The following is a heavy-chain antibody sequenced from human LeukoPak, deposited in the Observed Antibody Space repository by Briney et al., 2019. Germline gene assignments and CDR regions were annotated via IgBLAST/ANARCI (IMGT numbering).Heavy chain of an antibody. J-gene: IGHJ6*03. Sequence: SETLSLTCTVSGGSISSSSHHWGWIRQPPGKGLEWIGSIYYSGSTYNNPSLKSRLTISVDTSKSQFSLKLSSVTAADTAVYYCARSSYYNYYMDVWGKGTTVTVSS. CDR2: IYYSGST. D-gene: IGHD3-22*01. CDR3: ARSSYYNYYMDV. V-gene: IGHV4-39*01. CDR1: GGSISSSSHH.